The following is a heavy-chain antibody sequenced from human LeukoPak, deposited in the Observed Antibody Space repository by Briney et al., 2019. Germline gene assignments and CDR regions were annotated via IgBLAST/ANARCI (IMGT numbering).Heavy chain of an antibody. V-gene: IGHV4-59*01. J-gene: IGHJ4*02. CDR1: GASISSYF. Sequence: SETLSLTCTVSGASISSYFWSWIRQPPGKGLEWIGYIYSSGGTNYNPSLKGRVAMSVDTSKNQFSLKLSSVTAADTAVYYCARGLYNWNYVYVYWGQGTLVTVSS. CDR2: IYSSGGT. D-gene: IGHD1-7*01. CDR3: ARGLYNWNYVYVY.